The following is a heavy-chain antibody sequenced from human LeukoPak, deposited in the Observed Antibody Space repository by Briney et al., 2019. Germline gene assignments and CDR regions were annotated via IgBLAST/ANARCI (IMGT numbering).Heavy chain of an antibody. Sequence: ASVKVSCKASGYTFTGYYMHWVRQAPGQGLEWMGWINPNSGGTNYAQKFQGWVTMTRDTSISTAYMELSGLRSEDTAVYYCARRGKDDCGWNFDYWGQGTLVAVSS. CDR3: ARRGKDDCGWNFDY. D-gene: IGHD6-19*01. J-gene: IGHJ4*02. V-gene: IGHV1-2*04. CDR1: GYTFTGYY. CDR2: INPNSGGT.